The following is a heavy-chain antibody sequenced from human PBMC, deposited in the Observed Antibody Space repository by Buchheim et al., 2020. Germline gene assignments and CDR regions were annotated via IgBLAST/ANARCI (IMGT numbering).Heavy chain of an antibody. CDR1: GFTFSSYA. V-gene: IGHV3-30-3*01. CDR2: ISYDGSNK. Sequence: QVQLVESGGGVVQPGRSLRLSCAASGFTFSSYAMHWVRQAPGKGLEWVAVISYDGSNKYYADSVKGRFTISRDNSKNTLYLQMNSLRAEDTAVYYCARDDHEQLAQEVYYYYGMDVWGQGTT. D-gene: IGHD6-13*01. CDR3: ARDDHEQLAQEVYYYYGMDV. J-gene: IGHJ6*02.